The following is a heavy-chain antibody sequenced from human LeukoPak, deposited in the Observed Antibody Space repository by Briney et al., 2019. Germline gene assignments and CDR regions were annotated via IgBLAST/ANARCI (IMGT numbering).Heavy chain of an antibody. CDR2: INHSGST. Sequence: SETLSLTCAVYGGSFSGYYWSWIRQPPGKGLEWIGEINHSGSTNYNPSLKSRVTISVDTSKNQFSLKLSSVTAGDTAVYYCASRSIAVAGTEGNFDYWGQGTLVTVSS. CDR1: GGSFSGYY. J-gene: IGHJ4*02. V-gene: IGHV4-34*01. D-gene: IGHD6-19*01. CDR3: ASRSIAVAGTEGNFDY.